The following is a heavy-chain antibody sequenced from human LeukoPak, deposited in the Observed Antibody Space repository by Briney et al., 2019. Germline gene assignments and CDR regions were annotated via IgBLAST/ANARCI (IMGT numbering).Heavy chain of an antibody. J-gene: IGHJ4*02. CDR3: ARGTTSPMIVVVNPFDY. D-gene: IGHD3-22*01. CDR2: INPNSGGT. V-gene: IGHV1-2*06. CDR1: GYTFTGYY. Sequence: ASVKVSCKASGYTFTGYYMHWVRQAPGQGLEWIGRINPNSGGTNYAQKFQGRVTMTRDTSISTAYMELSRLRSDDTAVYYCARGTTSPMIVVVNPFDYWGQGTLVTVSS.